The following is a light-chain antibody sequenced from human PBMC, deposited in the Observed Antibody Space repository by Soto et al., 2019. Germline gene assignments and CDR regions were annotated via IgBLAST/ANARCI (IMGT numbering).Light chain of an antibody. CDR3: QQAISFPIT. J-gene: IGKJ5*01. Sequence: DIQMTQSPSSVSASIGDRVSITCRASQGISTYLGWYQQKPGKAPKLLIYAASSLQTGVPSRFSGSGSGTDFTLTINSLQPEDFGTYYCQQAISFPITFGQGTRLEIK. V-gene: IGKV1-12*01. CDR2: AAS. CDR1: QGISTY.